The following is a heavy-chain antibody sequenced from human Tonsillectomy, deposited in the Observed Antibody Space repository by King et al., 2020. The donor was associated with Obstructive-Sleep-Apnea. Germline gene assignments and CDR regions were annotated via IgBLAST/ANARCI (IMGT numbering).Heavy chain of an antibody. CDR3: ARDLRVPTRFSSGDPYYYYGLDV. CDR2: IYYNGST. CDR1: GGSITSIGYY. J-gene: IGHJ6*02. D-gene: IGHD1-26*01. V-gene: IGHV4-31*03. Sequence: PLQESGPGLVKPSQILSLTCTVSGGSITSIGYYWNWIRQHPGKGLEWIGYIYYNGSTNYNPSLKSRVIISIDTSKSQFSLKLRSVTAADTAVYYCARDLRVPTRFSSGDPYYYYGLDVWGQGTTVTVSS.